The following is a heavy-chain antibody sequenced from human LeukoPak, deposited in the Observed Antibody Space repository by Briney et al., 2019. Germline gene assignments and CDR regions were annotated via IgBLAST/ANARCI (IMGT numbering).Heavy chain of an antibody. CDR1: GFTFSSYA. CDR2: ISGSGGST. D-gene: IGHD2-2*01. Sequence: GGSLRLSCAASGFTFSSYAMSWVRQAPGKGLEWVSAISGSGGSTYYADSVKGRFTISRDNSKNTLYLQMNSLRAEDTAVYYCAKGGYCSSTSCYAGSISGDYWGQGTLVTVSS. J-gene: IGHJ4*02. V-gene: IGHV3-23*01. CDR3: AKGGYCSSTSCYAGSISGDY.